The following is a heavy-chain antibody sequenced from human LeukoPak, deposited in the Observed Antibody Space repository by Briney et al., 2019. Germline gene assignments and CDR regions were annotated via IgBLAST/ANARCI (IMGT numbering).Heavy chain of an antibody. CDR2: ISGSGGST. Sequence: PGGSLRLSCAASGFTFSSYAMSCVRQAPGKGLEWVSAISGSGGSTYYADSVKGRFTISGDNSKNTLYLQMNSLRAEDTAVYYCAIDVSSSWWGPEPYFDYWGQGTLVTVSS. CDR1: GFTFSSYA. CDR3: AIDVSSSWWGPEPYFDY. J-gene: IGHJ4*02. D-gene: IGHD6-13*01. V-gene: IGHV3-23*01.